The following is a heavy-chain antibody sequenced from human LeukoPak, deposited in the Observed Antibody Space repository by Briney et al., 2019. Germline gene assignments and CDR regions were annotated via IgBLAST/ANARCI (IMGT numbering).Heavy chain of an antibody. Sequence: PSETLSLTCTVSGGSISSYYWSWIRQPPGKGLEWIGHIYYSGSTNYNPSLKSRVTTSVDTSKKQFSLNRSSVTAAHRAVYYCASVSGYGGTGEYWGPGTLVTVS. J-gene: IGHJ4*02. CDR2: IYYSGST. D-gene: IGHD4-23*01. CDR1: GGSISSYY. V-gene: IGHV4-59*01. CDR3: ASVSGYGGTGEY.